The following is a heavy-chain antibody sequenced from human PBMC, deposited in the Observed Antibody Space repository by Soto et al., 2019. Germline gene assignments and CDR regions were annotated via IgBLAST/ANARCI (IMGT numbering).Heavy chain of an antibody. J-gene: IGHJ4*02. Sequence: PGGSLRLSCAASGFPFSSYGMHWVRQAPGKGLEWVAVISSDGSNKYYADSVKGRFTISRDTSKNTLYLEMNSLRAEDTAVYYCSRDDSDWFFNWGRGTLVTVSS. CDR2: ISSDGSNK. CDR1: GFPFSSYG. CDR3: SRDDSDWFFN. V-gene: IGHV3-30*03. D-gene: IGHD3-9*01.